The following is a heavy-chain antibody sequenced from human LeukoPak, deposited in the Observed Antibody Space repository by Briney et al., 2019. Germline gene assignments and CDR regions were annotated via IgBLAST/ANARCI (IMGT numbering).Heavy chain of an antibody. CDR3: ATDRATQYFDY. J-gene: IGHJ4*02. Sequence: GGPLRLSGAAFGITFGNYGMHGVRRPPGKGLKWVAVIWYDGSNKDYADSVKGRFTVSRDNSRNTLFLQMSSLRVEDTAVYYCATDRATQYFDYWGQGTLVSVPS. CDR1: GITFGNYG. CDR2: IWYDGSNK. V-gene: IGHV3-33*01. D-gene: IGHD2-15*01.